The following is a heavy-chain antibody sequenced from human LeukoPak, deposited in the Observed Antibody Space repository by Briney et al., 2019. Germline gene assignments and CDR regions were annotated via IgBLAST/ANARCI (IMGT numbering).Heavy chain of an antibody. Sequence: SVKVSCKASGGTFSSYAISWVRQAPGQGLEWMGGIVPIFGTANYAQKSQGRVTITADESASTAYMELSSLRSEDTAVYYCARGTYYYDSSGYPFDYWGQGTLVTVSS. CDR2: IVPIFGTA. J-gene: IGHJ4*02. D-gene: IGHD3-22*01. CDR1: GGTFSSYA. CDR3: ARGTYYYDSSGYPFDY. V-gene: IGHV1-69*13.